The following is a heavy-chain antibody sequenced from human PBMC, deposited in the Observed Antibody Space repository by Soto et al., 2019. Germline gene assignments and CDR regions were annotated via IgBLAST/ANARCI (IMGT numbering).Heavy chain of an antibody. J-gene: IGHJ6*03. D-gene: IGHD1-1*01. Sequence: GGSLRLSCAASGFTFSSYAMSWVRQAPGKGLEWVSAISGSGGSTYYADSVKGRFTISRDNSKNTLYLQMNSLRAEDTAVYYCASHSQLGEIGYYYYYMDVWGKGTTVTVSS. CDR3: ASHSQLGEIGYYYYYMDV. CDR1: GFTFSSYA. V-gene: IGHV3-23*01. CDR2: ISGSGGST.